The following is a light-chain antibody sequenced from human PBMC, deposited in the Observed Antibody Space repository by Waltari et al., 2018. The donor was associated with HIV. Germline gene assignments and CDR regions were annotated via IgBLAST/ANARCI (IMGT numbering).Light chain of an antibody. Sequence: SYVLPQPPSVSVAPGKTAKITCVGNNLATNSVHWYQQKPDQAPVLVIYYNADRPSGIPERFSGSNSGNTATLTINRVEAGDEADYYCHVWDTISDHVVFGGGSKLTVL. CDR1: NLATNS. CDR2: YNA. CDR3: HVWDTISDHVV. J-gene: IGLJ2*01. V-gene: IGLV3-21*04.